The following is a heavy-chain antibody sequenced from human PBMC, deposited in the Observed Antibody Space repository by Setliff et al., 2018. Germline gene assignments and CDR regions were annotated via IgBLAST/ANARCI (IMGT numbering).Heavy chain of an antibody. V-gene: IGHV5-51*01. CDR2: IYPGDSIT. CDR1: GYSFSTCW. Sequence: PGESLKLSCKGSGYSFSTCWIGWVRQMPGKGLEWMGIIYPGDSITRYSPSFQGQVTISVYKSINTAYLQWSSLRASDTAIYYCARHPYYYGSGTYLDNNNRWFDPWGQGTLVTVSS. D-gene: IGHD3-10*01. CDR3: ARHPYYYGSGTYLDNNNRWFDP. J-gene: IGHJ5*02.